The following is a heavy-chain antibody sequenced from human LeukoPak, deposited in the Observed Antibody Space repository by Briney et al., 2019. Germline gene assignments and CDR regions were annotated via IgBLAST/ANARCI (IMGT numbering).Heavy chain of an antibody. Sequence: GASVKVSCKTSGDNFNRYSISWGRQAPGQGLEWRGWVSTSNGATNYAEKFQGRVTMTTETVTKTAYLELRRLTSSDTAMYFCARVSDTSMVTPGFDSWGQGTLVTVS. V-gene: IGHV1-18*01. J-gene: IGHJ4*02. CDR3: ARVSDTSMVTPGFDS. CDR2: VSTSNGAT. D-gene: IGHD5-18*01. CDR1: GDNFNRYS.